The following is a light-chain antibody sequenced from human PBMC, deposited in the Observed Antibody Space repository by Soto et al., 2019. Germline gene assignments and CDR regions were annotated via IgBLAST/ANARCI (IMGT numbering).Light chain of an antibody. CDR2: SNN. Sequence: QSVLTQPPSASGTPGQRVTISCSGSSSNIGSNYVYWYQQLPGTAPKLHIYSNNQRPSGVPDRFSGSKSGTSASLAISGLRSEDEADYYCAAWDDSLSGHWVFGGGTKLTVL. CDR1: SSNIGSNY. V-gene: IGLV1-47*02. CDR3: AAWDDSLSGHWV. J-gene: IGLJ3*02.